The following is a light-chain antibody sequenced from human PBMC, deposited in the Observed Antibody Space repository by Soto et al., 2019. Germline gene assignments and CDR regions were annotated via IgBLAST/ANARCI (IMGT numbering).Light chain of an antibody. CDR3: SSYTISTSVV. V-gene: IGLV2-14*01. CDR2: EVS. CDR1: SSDIGGYNY. Sequence: QSALTQPASVSGSTGQSITISCTGSSSDIGGYNYVSWYQQHPGKAPKLMIYEVSNRPSGVSNRFSGSKSGNTASLTISGLQAEDASDYYCSSYTISTSVVFGGGTKLTV. J-gene: IGLJ2*01.